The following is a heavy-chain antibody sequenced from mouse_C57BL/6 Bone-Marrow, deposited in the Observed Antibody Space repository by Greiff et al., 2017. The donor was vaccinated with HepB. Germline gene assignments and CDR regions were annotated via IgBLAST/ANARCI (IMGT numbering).Heavy chain of an antibody. CDR2: IYPGSGST. V-gene: IGHV1-55*01. Sequence: VQLQQPGAVLVKPGASVKMSCKASGYTFTSYWITWVKQRPGQGLEWIGDIYPGSGSTNYNEKFKSKATLTVDTSSSTAYMQLSSLTSEDSAVYYCARHYYGSGSAMDYWGQGTSVTVSS. J-gene: IGHJ4*01. CDR1: GYTFTSYW. D-gene: IGHD1-1*01. CDR3: ARHYYGSGSAMDY.